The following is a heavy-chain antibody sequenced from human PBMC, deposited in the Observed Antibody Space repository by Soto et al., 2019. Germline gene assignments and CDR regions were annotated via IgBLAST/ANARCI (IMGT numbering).Heavy chain of an antibody. CDR2: INAGNGNT. CDR3: ARDVAAAGLDY. CDR1: GYTFTSYA. Sequence: QGQLVQSGAEVKKPGASVKVSCKASGYTFTSYAMRWARQAPGQRLEWMGWINAGNGNTKYSQKFQGRVTITRDTSASTAYMELSSLRSEDTAVYYCARDVAAAGLDYWGQGTLVTVSS. V-gene: IGHV1-3*01. J-gene: IGHJ4*02. D-gene: IGHD6-13*01.